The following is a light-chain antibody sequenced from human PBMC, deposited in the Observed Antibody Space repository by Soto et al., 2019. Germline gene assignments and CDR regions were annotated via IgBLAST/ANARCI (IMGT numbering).Light chain of an antibody. CDR2: KAS. Sequence: DIQMTQSPSTLSASVGDRVTITCRASQSISSWLAWYQQKPGKAPKLLIYKASSLESGVPSRFSGSGSGTEFTLTISSLQPDDFGTYYCQQYNSYSLLFGQGTKVEIK. CDR1: QSISSW. V-gene: IGKV1-5*03. J-gene: IGKJ1*01. CDR3: QQYNSYSLL.